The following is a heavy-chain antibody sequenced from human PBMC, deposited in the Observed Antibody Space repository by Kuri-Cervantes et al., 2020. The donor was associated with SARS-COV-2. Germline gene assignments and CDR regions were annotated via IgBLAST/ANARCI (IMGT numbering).Heavy chain of an antibody. V-gene: IGHV6-1*01. CDR2: TYYRSKWYH. J-gene: IGHJ4*02. Sequence: SQTLSLTCAISGDSVSSNSAGWNRIRQSPSRGLEWLGRTYYRSKWYHDYAVSVKSRIIINPDTSKNQFSLQLSSVTPEDTAVYYCARVTTGTLDYWGQGTLVTVSS. D-gene: IGHD1-1*01. CDR1: GDSVSSNSAG. CDR3: ARVTTGTLDY.